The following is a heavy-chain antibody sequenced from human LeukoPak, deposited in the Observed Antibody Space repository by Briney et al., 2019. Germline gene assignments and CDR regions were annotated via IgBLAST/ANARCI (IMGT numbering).Heavy chain of an antibody. CDR2: INQDGNRK. V-gene: IGHV3-7*01. J-gene: IGHJ3*02. CDR1: GFIFNYRW. CDR3: ARDPTYYDFWSGPIQGAFDI. Sequence: GGSLRLSCVTSGFIFNYRWMSWVRQAPGKGLEWVANINQDGNRKYHADSVEGRFTISRDNAKNSLYLQMNSLRAEDTAVYYCARDPTYYDFWSGPIQGAFDIWGQGTMVAVS. D-gene: IGHD3-3*01.